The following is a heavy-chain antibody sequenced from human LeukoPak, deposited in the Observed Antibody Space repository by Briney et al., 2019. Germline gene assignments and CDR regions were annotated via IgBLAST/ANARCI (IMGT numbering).Heavy chain of an antibody. J-gene: IGHJ4*02. D-gene: IGHD6-13*01. CDR2: IIPIFGTA. Sequence: SVKVSCKASGGTFSSYAIRWVRQAPGQGIEWMGGIIPIFGTANYAQKLEGRVTISTDESTSTAYMELSSRRSEDTAVYYCARDPSRSSSHFDYWGKGPLVTFSS. CDR3: ARDPSRSSSHFDY. V-gene: IGHV1-69*05. CDR1: GGTFSSYA.